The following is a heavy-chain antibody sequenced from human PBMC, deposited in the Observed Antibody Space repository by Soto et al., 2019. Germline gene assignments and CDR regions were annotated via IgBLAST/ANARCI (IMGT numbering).Heavy chain of an antibody. CDR3: AKGMGRAARYSYGMDV. CDR1: GFTFSSYG. Sequence: QVQLVESGGGVVQPGRSLRLSCAASGFTFSSYGMHWVRQAPGKGLEWVAVISYDGSNKYYADSVKGRFTISRDNSKNTLYLQMNSLRAEDTAVYYCAKGMGRAARYSYGMDVWGQGTTVTVSS. CDR2: ISYDGSNK. J-gene: IGHJ6*02. D-gene: IGHD6-6*01. V-gene: IGHV3-30*18.